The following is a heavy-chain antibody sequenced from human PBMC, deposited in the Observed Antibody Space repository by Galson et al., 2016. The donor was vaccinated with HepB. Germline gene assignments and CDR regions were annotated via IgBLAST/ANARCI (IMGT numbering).Heavy chain of an antibody. D-gene: IGHD3-16*01. V-gene: IGHV3-30*18. CDR2: ISYDDGRNK. CDR1: GFSFSHYG. J-gene: IGHJ6*03. Sequence: LRLSCAASGFSFSHYGMHWVRQAPGKGLEWVAVISYDDGRNKYYADSAKGRFTISRDNANNILFLQMNSLTAEDTAIYYCAKAKTRGGFGNYNYMDVWGKGTTVTVSS. CDR3: AKAKTRGGFGNYNYMDV.